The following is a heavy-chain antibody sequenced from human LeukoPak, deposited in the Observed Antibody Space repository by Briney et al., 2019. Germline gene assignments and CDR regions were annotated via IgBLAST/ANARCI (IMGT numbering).Heavy chain of an antibody. V-gene: IGHV1-2*02. J-gene: IGHJ5*02. CDR3: ARADRLDGPPYLIGP. CDR1: GYTFTDYY. D-gene: IGHD2-21*01. Sequence: ASVKVSCQTSGYTFTDYYMHWVRQAPGQGLEWMGWINPNSGGTSSAQKFQGRVTMTRDTSITTVYMEVSWLTSDDTAIYYCARADRLDGPPYLIGPWGRGTLVTVSS. CDR2: INPNSGGT.